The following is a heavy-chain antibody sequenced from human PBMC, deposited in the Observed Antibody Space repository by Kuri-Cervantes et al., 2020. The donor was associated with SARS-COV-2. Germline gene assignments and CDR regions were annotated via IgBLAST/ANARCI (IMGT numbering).Heavy chain of an antibody. V-gene: IGHV3-30*02. J-gene: IGHJ3*02. CDR1: GFTFSSYA. CDR3: ARGVVVPAANMGYDAFDI. D-gene: IGHD2-2*01. CDR2: IQYDGGNE. Sequence: GESLKISCEGSGFTFSSYALHWVRQAPGKGLEWVAFIQYDGGNEYSTESVKGRFTISRDNAKNSLYLQMNSLRAEDTAVYYCARGVVVPAANMGYDAFDIWGQGTMVTDSS.